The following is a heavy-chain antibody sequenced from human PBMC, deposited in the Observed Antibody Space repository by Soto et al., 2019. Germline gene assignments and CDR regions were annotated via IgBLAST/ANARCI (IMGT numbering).Heavy chain of an antibody. Sequence: QVQLVQSGAEVKKPGASVKVSCKASGYTFTRYDINWVREATGQGLEWMGWMNPNSANTGYAQKFQGRVTRTRNTSIRTAYMGLSSLRSDDTAGYYGAREGVRGMDVWGQGTTVTVSS. V-gene: IGHV1-8*01. CDR3: AREGVRGMDV. CDR2: MNPNSANT. D-gene: IGHD3-16*01. CDR1: GYTFTRYD. J-gene: IGHJ6*02.